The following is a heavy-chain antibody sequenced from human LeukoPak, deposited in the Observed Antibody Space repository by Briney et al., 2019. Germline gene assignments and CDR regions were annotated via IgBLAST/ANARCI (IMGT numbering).Heavy chain of an antibody. D-gene: IGHD4-23*01. V-gene: IGHV3-21*01. CDR1: GFTFSSYS. CDR3: ARDDFGGDFDF. CDR2: ISSRSSYI. J-gene: IGHJ4*02. Sequence: PGGSLRLSCAASGFTFSSYSMNWLRQTPGKGLEWVSSISSRSSYIYYGDSVKGRFTFSRDNAKSSLFLQMNSLRAEDTAIYYCARDDFGGDFDFWGQGTLVTVSS.